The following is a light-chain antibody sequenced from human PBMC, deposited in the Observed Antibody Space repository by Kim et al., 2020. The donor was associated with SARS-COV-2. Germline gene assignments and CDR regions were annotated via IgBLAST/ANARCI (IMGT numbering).Light chain of an antibody. V-gene: IGKV1-33*01. CDR1: QDISNN. J-gene: IGKJ2*01. CDR2: DAS. CDR3: QHYYGFPYT. Sequence: SASVGDRVTIPCQASQDISNNLNWYQQKSGEGPKLLIYDASSLDTGVPSKFSGRRSGTDFTFTINNLEPEDTATYFCQHYYGFPYTFGQGTKLEI.